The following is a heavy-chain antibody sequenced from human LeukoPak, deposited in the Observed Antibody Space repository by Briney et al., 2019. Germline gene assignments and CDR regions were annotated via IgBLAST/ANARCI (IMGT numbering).Heavy chain of an antibody. CDR3: AQGEYYGDYYGPSALLDY. V-gene: IGHV3-30*18. Sequence: GRSLRLSCAASGFTFSSYGMHWVRQAPGKGLEWVAVISYDGSNKYYADSVKGRFTISRDNSKNTLYLQMNSLRAEDTAVYYCAQGEYYGDYYGPSALLDYWGKEPWSPSPQ. CDR2: ISYDGSNK. CDR1: GFTFSSYG. D-gene: IGHD4-17*01. J-gene: IGHJ4*01.